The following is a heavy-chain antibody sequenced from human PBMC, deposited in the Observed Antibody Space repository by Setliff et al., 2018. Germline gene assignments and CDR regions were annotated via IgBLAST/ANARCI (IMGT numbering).Heavy chain of an antibody. CDR3: ARSFNSGFYHQRDAYDI. J-gene: IGHJ3*02. CDR2: INPNSGGT. V-gene: IGHV1-2*02. D-gene: IGHD5-12*01. CDR1: GYTFTGSH. Sequence: ASVKVSCKASGYTFTGSHIHWVRQAPGQGVEWMGWINPNSGGTNYAQQFQGRVTMTTDTSKSAAYMELRSLRSDDTAVYYCARSFNSGFYHQRDAYDIWGQGTLVTVSS.